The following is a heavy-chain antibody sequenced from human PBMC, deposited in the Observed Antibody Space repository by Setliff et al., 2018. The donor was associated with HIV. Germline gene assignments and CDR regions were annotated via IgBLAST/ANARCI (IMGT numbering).Heavy chain of an antibody. D-gene: IGHD6-6*01. V-gene: IGHV4-31*03. CDR3: TEYSSSSGWFDP. J-gene: IGHJ5*02. CDR2: IYYTGST. Sequence: PSETLSLTCTVSGGSISSGGYYWSWIRQLPGKGLEWIGYIYYTGSTYYNPSLKSRVTISVDTSKNQFSLKLSSVTAADTAVYCCTEYSSSSGWFDPWGQGTLVTVSS. CDR1: GGSISSGGYY.